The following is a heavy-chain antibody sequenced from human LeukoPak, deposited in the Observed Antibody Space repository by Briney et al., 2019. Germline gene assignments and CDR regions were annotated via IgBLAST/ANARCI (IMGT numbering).Heavy chain of an antibody. Sequence: GGSLRLSCAASGFTFSSYWMSWVRQAPGKGLEWVANIKQDGSEKYYVDSVRGRFTISRDNAKNSLYLQMNSLRAEDTAVYYCARDPIGIAVAGLSGWFDPWGQGTLVTVSS. J-gene: IGHJ5*02. CDR3: ARDPIGIAVAGLSGWFDP. D-gene: IGHD6-19*01. CDR2: IKQDGSEK. V-gene: IGHV3-7*01. CDR1: GFTFSSYW.